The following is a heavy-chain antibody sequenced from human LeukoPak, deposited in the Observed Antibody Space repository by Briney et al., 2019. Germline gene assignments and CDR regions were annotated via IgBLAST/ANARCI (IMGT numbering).Heavy chain of an antibody. D-gene: IGHD6-19*01. J-gene: IGHJ4*02. Sequence: GGSLRLSCAASGFTFSNYARRWGRRPPGKGLEWCSGISGSGDSTYYADSVKCRVTISRDNSKNTLYLEMSTLRAQPTAAYHCARRSGIAVAAAFDSWGQGTPVTLSS. CDR1: GFTFSNYA. V-gene: IGHV3-23*01. CDR3: ARRSGIAVAAAFDS. CDR2: ISGSGDST.